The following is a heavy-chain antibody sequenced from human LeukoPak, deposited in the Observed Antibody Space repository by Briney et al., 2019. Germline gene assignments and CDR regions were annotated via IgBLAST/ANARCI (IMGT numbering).Heavy chain of an antibody. D-gene: IGHD3-10*01. CDR3: TRGTSRSGNYNFDS. CDR2: IGGSGVDT. Sequence: GGSLRLSCAASGFTFSSYAMRWVRQAPGKGLERVSAIGGSGVDTYYADSVKGRFTISRDNSKNTLYLQMNSLRAEDTAVYHCTRGTSRSGNYNFDSWGQGTLVTVSS. CDR1: GFTFSSYA. V-gene: IGHV3-23*01. J-gene: IGHJ5*01.